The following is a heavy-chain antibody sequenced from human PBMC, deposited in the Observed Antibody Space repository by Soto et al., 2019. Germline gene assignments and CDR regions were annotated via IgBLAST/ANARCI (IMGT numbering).Heavy chain of an antibody. CDR3: ARGVVRRFNYYYGMDV. J-gene: IGHJ6*02. CDR1: GGTFSSYT. V-gene: IGHV1-69*02. Sequence: QVQLVQSGAEVKKPGSSVKVSCKASGGTFSSYTISWVRQAPGQGLEWMGRIIPILGIANYAQKFQGRVTITADKSTSTAYMERSSLRSEDTAVYYCARGVVRRFNYYYGMDVWGQGTTVTVSS. D-gene: IGHD2-21*01. CDR2: IIPILGIA.